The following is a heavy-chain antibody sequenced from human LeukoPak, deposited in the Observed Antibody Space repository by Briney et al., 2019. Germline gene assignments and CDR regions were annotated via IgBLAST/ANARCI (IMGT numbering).Heavy chain of an antibody. J-gene: IGHJ4*02. D-gene: IGHD3-22*01. Sequence: ASVKVSCKASGYTFTSYGISWVRQAPGQGLEWMGWISAYNGNTNYAQKLQGRVTMTTDTSTSTAYMELRSLRSDDTAVYYCASTFPNYYYDSSGYYPSDYWGQGTLVTVSS. CDR2: ISAYNGNT. V-gene: IGHV1-18*01. CDR3: ASTFPNYYYDSSGYYPSDY. CDR1: GYTFTSYG.